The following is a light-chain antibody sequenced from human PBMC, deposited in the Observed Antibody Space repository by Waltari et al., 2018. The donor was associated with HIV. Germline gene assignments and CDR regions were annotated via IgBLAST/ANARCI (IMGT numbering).Light chain of an antibody. V-gene: IGLV1-44*01. CDR2: SNN. CDR3: AAWEDSLNGPIWV. CDR1: SSNIGSYT. J-gene: IGLJ3*02. Sequence: QSLLTQPPSASGTPGQRVTISCSGSSSNIGSYTVNWYQQIPGTAPKLLIFSNNYRPSGVPDRFSGSKSGTSASLAISGLHSDDEADYFCAAWEDSLNGPIWVFGGGTKLTVL.